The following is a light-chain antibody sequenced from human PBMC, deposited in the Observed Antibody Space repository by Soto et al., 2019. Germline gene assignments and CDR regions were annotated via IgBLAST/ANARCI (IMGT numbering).Light chain of an antibody. Sequence: DIVLTQSPGTLSLSPGERATLSCRASQSVSSSYLAWYQQDPGQAPRLLLYGASSRATGIPDRFSGSESGTDFTLTISRLEPEDFAVYYCPDIFGGGTKVEIK. J-gene: IGKJ4*01. CDR1: QSVSSSY. CDR2: GAS. CDR3: PDI. V-gene: IGKV3-20*01.